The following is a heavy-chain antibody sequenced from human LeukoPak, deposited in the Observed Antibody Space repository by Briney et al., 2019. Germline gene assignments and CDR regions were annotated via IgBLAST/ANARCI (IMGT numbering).Heavy chain of an antibody. V-gene: IGHV4-39*01. D-gene: IGHD2-15*01. Sequence: SETLSLTCTVSGGSISGSSYYWGWIRQPPGKGLEWIGSTYYSGSTYYNPSLKSRVTISVDTSKNQFSLKLSSVTAADTAVYYCARRSGSGQYFNYWGQGTLVTVSS. J-gene: IGHJ4*02. CDR2: TYYSGST. CDR1: GGSISGSSYY. CDR3: ARRSGSGQYFNY.